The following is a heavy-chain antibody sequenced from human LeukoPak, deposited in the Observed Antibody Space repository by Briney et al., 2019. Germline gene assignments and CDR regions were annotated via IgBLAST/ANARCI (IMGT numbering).Heavy chain of an antibody. CDR2: INHSGST. V-gene: IGHV4-34*01. CDR3: ARGPFYHYDSSGHDY. D-gene: IGHD3-22*01. CDR1: GGSFSGYY. J-gene: IGHJ4*02. Sequence: SETLSLTCAVYGGSFSGYYWSWIRQPPGKGLEWIGEINHSGSTNYNPSLKSRVTISVDTSKNQFSLKLSSVTAADTAVYYCARGPFYHYDSSGHDYWGQGTLVTVSS.